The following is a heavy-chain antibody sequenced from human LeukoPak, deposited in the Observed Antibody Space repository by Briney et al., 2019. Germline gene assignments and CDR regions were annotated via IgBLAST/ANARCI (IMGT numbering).Heavy chain of an antibody. CDR1: GGSINFYY. Sequence: SETLSLTCTVSGGSINFYYWSWIRQSPGKGLEWIGNIYYSGSINYNPSLKSRVTISVDTSKNQFSLILSSVTAADTAVYYCARALGYYDFWSGSSSPSNWFDPWGQGTLVTVSS. CDR2: IYYSGSI. V-gene: IGHV4-59*01. J-gene: IGHJ5*02. CDR3: ARALGYYDFWSGSSSPSNWFDP. D-gene: IGHD3-3*01.